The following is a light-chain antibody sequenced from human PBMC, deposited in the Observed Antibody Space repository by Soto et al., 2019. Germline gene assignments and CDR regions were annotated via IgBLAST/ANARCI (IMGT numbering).Light chain of an antibody. J-gene: IGKJ3*01. V-gene: IGKV3-15*01. Sequence: EIVLTQSPATLSVSPGARATLSCRASQSVSTDLAWYQQKPGQAPRLLINGASNRATGIPVRFSGSGSGTEFTLTISSLQSEDFAVYYCQQHNTWPPFFGPGTKVDRK. CDR2: GAS. CDR3: QQHNTWPPF. CDR1: QSVSTD.